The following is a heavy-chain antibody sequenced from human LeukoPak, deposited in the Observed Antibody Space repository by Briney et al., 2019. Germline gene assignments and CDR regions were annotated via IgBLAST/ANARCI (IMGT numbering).Heavy chain of an antibody. D-gene: IGHD6-13*01. CDR3: ARAKSSSWFNWFDP. Sequence: GGSLRLSCAASGFTFSDYYMSWIRQAPGKGLEWVSYISSSGSTIYYADSVKGRFTISRDNAKNSLYLQMNSLRAEDTAVYYCARAKSSSWFNWFDPWGQGTLVPVSS. J-gene: IGHJ5*02. V-gene: IGHV3-11*04. CDR2: ISSSGSTI. CDR1: GFTFSDYY.